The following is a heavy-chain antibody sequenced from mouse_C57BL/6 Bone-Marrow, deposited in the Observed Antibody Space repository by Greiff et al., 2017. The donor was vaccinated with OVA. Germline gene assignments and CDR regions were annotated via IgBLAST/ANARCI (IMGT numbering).Heavy chain of an antibody. J-gene: IGHJ2*01. CDR2: ISSGGSYT. V-gene: IGHV5-6*01. CDR1: GFTFSSYG. D-gene: IGHD1-1*01. CDR3: ARQDYYGTLFDY. Sequence: EVQVVESGGDLVKPGGSLKLSCAASGFTFSSYGMSWVRQTPDKRLEWVATISSGGSYTYYPDSVKGRFTISRDNAKNTLYLQMSSLKSEDTAMYYCARQDYYGTLFDYWGQGTTLTVSS.